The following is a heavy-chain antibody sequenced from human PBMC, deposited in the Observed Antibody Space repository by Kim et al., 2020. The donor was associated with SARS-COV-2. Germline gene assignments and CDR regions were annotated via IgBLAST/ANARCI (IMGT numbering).Heavy chain of an antibody. V-gene: IGHV3-15*01. J-gene: IGHJ4*02. Sequence: GGSLRLSCVVSGIPFSDAWFNWVRQSPGKGLEWVGRIKSQSDGGTADLAAPVKGRFAISRDDSKNTLYLLMNSLITDDSAVYYCTTVSMRWGQGTLVTVS. D-gene: IGHD2-2*01. CDR2: IKSQSDGGTA. CDR1: GIPFSDAW. CDR3: TTVSMR.